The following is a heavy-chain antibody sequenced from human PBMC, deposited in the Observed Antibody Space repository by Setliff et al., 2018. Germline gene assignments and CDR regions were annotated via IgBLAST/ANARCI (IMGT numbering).Heavy chain of an antibody. D-gene: IGHD4-17*01. V-gene: IGHV4-39*07. CDR2: IYYRGST. CDR3: AGVYGENDLPDI. CDR1: GGSISSTSYY. Sequence: ETLSLTSTVSGGSISSTSYYWAWIRQPPGKGLEWTGSIYYRGSTFIYPSLRSRVTISADTSKNQFSLKLTSVTAADTAMYYCAGVYGENDLPDIWGQGTMVTVSS. J-gene: IGHJ3*02.